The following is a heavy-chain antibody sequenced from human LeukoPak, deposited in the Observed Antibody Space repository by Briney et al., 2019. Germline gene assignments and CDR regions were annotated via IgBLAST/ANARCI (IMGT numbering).Heavy chain of an antibody. CDR1: GFTFNSYA. Sequence: PGGSLRLSCAASGFTFNSYAMNWVRQAPGKGLEWVSDISGSGGGTYYADSVKGRFTISRDNSKNSLYLQMISLRAEDTALYYCAKPATYYDILTGYDYWGQGTLVTVSS. V-gene: IGHV3-23*01. D-gene: IGHD3-9*01. J-gene: IGHJ4*02. CDR2: ISGSGGGT. CDR3: AKPATYYDILTGYDY.